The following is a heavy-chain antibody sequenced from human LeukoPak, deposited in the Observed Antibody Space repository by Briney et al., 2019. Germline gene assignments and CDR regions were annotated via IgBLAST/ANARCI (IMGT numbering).Heavy chain of an antibody. CDR1: GGSFSGYY. V-gene: IGHV4-34*01. J-gene: IGHJ4*02. D-gene: IGHD3-9*01. CDR3: ARGRSFYDILTGSDNRGYFDY. CDR2: INHSGST. Sequence: SETLSLTCAVYGGSFSGYYWSWIRQPPGKGLEWIGEINHSGSTNYNPSLKSRVTISVDTSKNQFSLKLSSVTAADTAVYYCARGRSFYDILTGSDNRGYFDYWGQGTLVTVSS.